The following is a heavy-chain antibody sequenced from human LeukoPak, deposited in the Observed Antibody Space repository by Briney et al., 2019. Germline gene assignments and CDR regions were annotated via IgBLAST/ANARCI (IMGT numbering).Heavy chain of an antibody. J-gene: IGHJ4*02. Sequence: SETLSLTCAVYGGSFSGYYWSWIRQPPGKGLEWIGEINHSGSTNYNPSLKSRVTISVDKSKNRFSLKLSSVTAADTAVYYCARQGRMITFGGVIVSGFDYWGQGTLVTVSS. CDR3: ARQGRMITFGGVIVSGFDY. CDR2: INHSGST. CDR1: GGSFSGYY. V-gene: IGHV4-34*01. D-gene: IGHD3-16*02.